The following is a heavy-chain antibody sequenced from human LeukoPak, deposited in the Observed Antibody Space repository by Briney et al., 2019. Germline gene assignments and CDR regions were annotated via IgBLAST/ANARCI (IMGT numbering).Heavy chain of an antibody. CDR2: MSTSGDST. V-gene: IGHV3-23*01. CDR1: GFTLSNYA. J-gene: IGHJ4*02. CDR3: AKTGFDY. Sequence: GGSLRLSCAASGFTLSNYAMSWVRQAPGKGLEWVSTMSTSGDSTYYADSVKGRFTISRDDSKNTLSLQMNSLRAEDTAVYYCAKTGFDYWGQGTLVTVSS.